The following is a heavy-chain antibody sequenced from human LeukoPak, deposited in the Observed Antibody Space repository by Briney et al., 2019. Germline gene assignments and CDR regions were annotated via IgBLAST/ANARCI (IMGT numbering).Heavy chain of an antibody. V-gene: IGHV3-66*01. J-gene: IGHJ5*02. Sequence: GGSLTLSCAASGFRVSNNYMIWVRQSPGRGLEWVSIMYGNGNTYYADSVKSRFAISRDDSKNTLYLQMNNLRAEDTALYYCARATSGRVVGDTSDWFDPWGQGTLVIVSS. D-gene: IGHD6-19*01. CDR1: GFRVSNNY. CDR2: MYGNGNT. CDR3: ARATSGRVVGDTSDWFDP.